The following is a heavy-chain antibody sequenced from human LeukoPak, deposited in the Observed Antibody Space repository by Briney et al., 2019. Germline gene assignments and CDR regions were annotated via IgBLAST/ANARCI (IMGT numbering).Heavy chain of an antibody. CDR1: GGSFSGYY. J-gene: IGHJ4*02. D-gene: IGHD6-13*01. CDR2: INHSGST. V-gene: IGHV4-34*01. CDR3: ARVRYSSSWADY. Sequence: SETLSLTCAVYGGSFSGYYWSWIRQPPGKGLEWIGEINHSGSTNYNPSLKSRVTISVDTSKNQFSLKLSSVTAADTAVYYCARVRYSSSWADYRGQGTLVTVSS.